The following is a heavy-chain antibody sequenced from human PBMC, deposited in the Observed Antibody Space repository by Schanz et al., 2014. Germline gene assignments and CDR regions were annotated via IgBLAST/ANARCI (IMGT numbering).Heavy chain of an antibody. V-gene: IGHV3-23*01. J-gene: IGHJ4*02. CDR1: GFSFGTYA. D-gene: IGHD3-22*01. CDR2: ISGTGGDDT. CDR3: AKDIADTSGKEDY. Sequence: EVHLLESGGGLVQPGGSLRLSCAASGFSFGTYAMSWVRQAPGKGLLWVSSISGTGGDDTYYADSVKGRFTISRDNSKNTLFLQMNSLRVEDSAIYYCAKDIADTSGKEDYWGQGTLVTVSS.